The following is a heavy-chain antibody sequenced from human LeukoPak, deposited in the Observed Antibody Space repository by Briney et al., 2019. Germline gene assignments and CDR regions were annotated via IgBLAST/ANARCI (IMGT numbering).Heavy chain of an antibody. CDR3: ARRAGHYYDSSGYYSFDY. V-gene: IGHV5-51*01. CDR1: GYSFTSYW. J-gene: IGHJ4*02. Sequence: GESLKISCKGSGYSFTSYWIGWVRQMPGKGLEWMGIIYPGDSDTRYSPSFQGQVTISADKSISTAYLQWSSLKASDTAMYYCARRAGHYYDSSGYYSFDYWGQGTLVTVSS. CDR2: IYPGDSDT. D-gene: IGHD3-22*01.